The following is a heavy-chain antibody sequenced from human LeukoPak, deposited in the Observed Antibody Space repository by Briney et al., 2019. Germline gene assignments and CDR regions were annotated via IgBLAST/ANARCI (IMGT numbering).Heavy chain of an antibody. J-gene: IGHJ5*02. CDR3: AGSQSYNLFDR. CDR1: GFTFSNYW. V-gene: IGHV3-74*01. CDR2: IKSDGSIT. Sequence: QPGESLRLSCEAYGFTFSNYWMHWVSQAPGKGLVWVSRIKSDGSITTYADSVKGRFTISRDNGKSTLYLQMNSLRVEDTAVYYCAGSQSYNLFDRWGQGTLVTVSS.